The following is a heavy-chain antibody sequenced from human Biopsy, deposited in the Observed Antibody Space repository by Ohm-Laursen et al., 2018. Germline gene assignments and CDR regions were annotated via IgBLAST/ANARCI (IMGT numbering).Heavy chain of an antibody. CDR1: GYTFTSYE. Sequence: ASVKASCKTSGYTFTSYEINWVRQATGQGLGWMGWMNPDSGNTSYAQNFHGRVTMTRNTSISTAYMELSSLRSEDTAVYFCARADPPLFYYGSGSSNWFDPWGQGTLVTVSS. J-gene: IGHJ5*02. CDR2: MNPDSGNT. D-gene: IGHD3-10*01. CDR3: ARADPPLFYYGSGSSNWFDP. V-gene: IGHV1-8*01.